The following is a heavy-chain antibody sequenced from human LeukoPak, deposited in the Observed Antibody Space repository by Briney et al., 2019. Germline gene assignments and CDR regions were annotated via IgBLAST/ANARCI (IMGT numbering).Heavy chain of an antibody. D-gene: IGHD3-3*01. V-gene: IGHV1-69*05. J-gene: IGHJ4*02. Sequence: SVKVSCKASGGTFSSYAISWVRQAPGQGLEWMGGIIPIFGTANYAQKFQGRVTITTDEFTSTAYMELSSLRSEDTAVYYCADYDFWSGYYLNWGQGTLVTVSS. CDR3: ADYDFWSGYYLN. CDR2: IIPIFGTA. CDR1: GGTFSSYA.